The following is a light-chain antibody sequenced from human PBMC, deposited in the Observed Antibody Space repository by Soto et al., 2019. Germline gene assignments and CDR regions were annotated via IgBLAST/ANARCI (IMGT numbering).Light chain of an antibody. V-gene: IGKV1-12*01. CDR3: QQGDSFPIT. CDR2: AAS. J-gene: IGKJ5*01. CDR1: QSISSW. Sequence: DIQMTQSPSSVSASVGDRVTITCRASQSISSWLAWYQQKPGTVPKLLIYAASSLQSGVPSRFSGRGAGTEFTLTISILQPEDFGTYSCQQGDSFPITFGQGTRLEIK.